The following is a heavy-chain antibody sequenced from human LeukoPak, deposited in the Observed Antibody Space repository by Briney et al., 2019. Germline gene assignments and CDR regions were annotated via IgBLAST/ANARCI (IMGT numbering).Heavy chain of an antibody. V-gene: IGHV3-73*01. J-gene: IGHJ4*02. CDR3: ARAIIGYYNPFDY. Sequence: GGSLRLSCAASGFTFSGSAIHWVRQASGKGLEWVGRIRSKADKYATIHAASVRGRFTISRDDSNNTAYLQMNSLKTEDTAVYYCARAIIGYYNPFDYWGQGTLVTVSS. CDR2: IRSKADKYAT. D-gene: IGHD3-9*01. CDR1: GFTFSGSA.